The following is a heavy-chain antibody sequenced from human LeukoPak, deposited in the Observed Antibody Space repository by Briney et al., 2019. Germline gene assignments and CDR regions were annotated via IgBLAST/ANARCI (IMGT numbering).Heavy chain of an antibody. CDR2: INPNSGGT. D-gene: IGHD2-2*01. Sequence: RASVKVSCKASGYTFTGYYMHWVRQAPGQGLEWMGWINPNSGGTNYAQKFQGRVTMTRDTSISTAYMELSRLRSDDTAVYYCARDRKYCSSTSCYDDYYYYYMDVWGKGTTVTVSS. CDR3: ARDRKYCSSTSCYDDYYYYYMDV. V-gene: IGHV1-2*02. J-gene: IGHJ6*03. CDR1: GYTFTGYY.